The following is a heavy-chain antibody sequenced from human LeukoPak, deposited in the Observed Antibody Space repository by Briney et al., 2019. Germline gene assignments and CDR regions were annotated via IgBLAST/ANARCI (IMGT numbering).Heavy chain of an antibody. V-gene: IGHV4-34*01. CDR3: AREESSSGYFDY. D-gene: IGHD6-13*01. CDR1: GGSFSGYY. Sequence: SETLSLTCAVYGGSFSGYYWSWIRQPPGKGLEWIGEINHSGSTNYNPSLKSRVTISVDTSKNQFSLKLSSVTAADTAVYYCAREESSSGYFDYWGQGTLVTVSS. CDR2: INHSGST. J-gene: IGHJ4*02.